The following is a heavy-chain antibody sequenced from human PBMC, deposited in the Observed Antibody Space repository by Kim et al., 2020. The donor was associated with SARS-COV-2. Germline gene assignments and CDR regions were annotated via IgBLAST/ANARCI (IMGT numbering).Heavy chain of an antibody. CDR3: AKIPYGGSPVP. Sequence: GGSLRHSCGASGFTFASYAMMWVRQAPGTGLEWVSSINHSGGTYYADSVKGRFTISRDNSKNTVYLQMDSLKAEDTAIYFCAKIPYGGSPVPWGQGALVT. J-gene: IGHJ5*02. D-gene: IGHD5-12*01. V-gene: IGHV3-23*01. CDR1: GFTFASYA. CDR2: INHSGGT.